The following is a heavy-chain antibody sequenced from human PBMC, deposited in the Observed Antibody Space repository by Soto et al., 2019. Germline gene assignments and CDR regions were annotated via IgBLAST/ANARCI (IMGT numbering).Heavy chain of an antibody. CDR3: ARLRSSGWPRDYFDY. V-gene: IGHV1-3*01. CDR2: INAGNGYT. J-gene: IGHJ4*02. D-gene: IGHD6-19*01. Sequence: QVQLVQSGAEVKKPGASVMVSCKASGYIFTNYAMHWVRQAAGQRLEWMGWINAGNGYTKYSQKFQGRVTITMTTSASTAYMELNSLRSEDTAVYYCARLRSSGWPRDYFDYWCQGTLCTVSS. CDR1: GYIFTNYA.